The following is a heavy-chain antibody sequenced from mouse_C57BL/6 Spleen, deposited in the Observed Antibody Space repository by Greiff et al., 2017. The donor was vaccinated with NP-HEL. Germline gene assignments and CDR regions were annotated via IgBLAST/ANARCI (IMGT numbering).Heavy chain of an antibody. Sequence: EVHLVESGGGLVKPGGSLKLSCAASGFTFSDYGMHWVRQAPEKGLEWVAYISSGSSTIYYADTVKGRFTISRDNAKNTLFLQMTSLRSEDTAMYYCARSHYYGSSPFAYWGQGTLVTVSA. D-gene: IGHD1-1*01. V-gene: IGHV5-17*01. CDR1: GFTFSDYG. J-gene: IGHJ3*01. CDR2: ISSGSSTI. CDR3: ARSHYYGSSPFAY.